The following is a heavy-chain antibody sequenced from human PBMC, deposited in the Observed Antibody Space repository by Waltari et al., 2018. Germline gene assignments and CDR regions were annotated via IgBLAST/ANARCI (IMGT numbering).Heavy chain of an antibody. J-gene: IGHJ4*02. V-gene: IGHV1-69*05. CDR1: GGTFSSYA. Sequence: QVQLVQSGAEVKKPGSSVKVSCKASGGTFSSYAISWVRQAPGQGLEWMGGIIPMLGTANYAQKFQGRVTITTDEATSTAYRELSSLRAEDTAVYDCARGGVVVAATPFDYWGQGTLVTVSS. CDR2: IIPMLGTA. CDR3: ARGGVVVAATPFDY. D-gene: IGHD2-15*01.